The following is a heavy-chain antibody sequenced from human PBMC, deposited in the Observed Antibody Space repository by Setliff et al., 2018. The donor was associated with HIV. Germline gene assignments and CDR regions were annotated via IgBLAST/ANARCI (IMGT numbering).Heavy chain of an antibody. J-gene: IGHJ5*02. V-gene: IGHV4-61*01. CDR2: IYYSGST. CDR3: ARKPDSRNWFDP. Sequence: PSETLSLTCTVSGDSVSSRSYYWSWIRQPPGKGLEWIGYIYYSGSTNYNPSLKSRVTISVDTSKSQFSLQLTSVTAVDTAVYYCARKPDSRNWFDPWGQGTLVTVSS. CDR1: GDSVSSRSYY.